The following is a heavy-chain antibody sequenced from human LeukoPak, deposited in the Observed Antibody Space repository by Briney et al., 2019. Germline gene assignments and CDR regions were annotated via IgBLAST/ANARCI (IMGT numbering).Heavy chain of an antibody. Sequence: SETLSLTCTVSGGSISSSSYYWGWIRQPPGKGLEWIGSIYYSGSTYYNPSLKSRVTMSVDTSKNQFSLKLSSVTAADTAVYYCARAPTGRLLWFGELGVDYWGQGTLVTVSS. V-gene: IGHV4-39*07. CDR3: ARAPTGRLLWFGELGVDY. D-gene: IGHD3-10*01. CDR1: GGSISSSSYY. CDR2: IYYSGST. J-gene: IGHJ4*02.